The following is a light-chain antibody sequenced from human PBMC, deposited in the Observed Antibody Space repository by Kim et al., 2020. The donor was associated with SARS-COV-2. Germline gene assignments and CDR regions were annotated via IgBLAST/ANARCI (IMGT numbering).Light chain of an antibody. CDR2: EVS. J-gene: IGLJ2*01. CDR3: SSYTSSSPVV. Sequence: GQSLTIACTGNSGDVGRYNRVSWYQQPPGTPPKLMMYEVSNRPSGVPDRFSGSKSGNTASLTISGLQAEDEADYYCSSYTSSSPVVFGGGTQLTVL. CDR1: SGDVGRYNR. V-gene: IGLV2-18*02.